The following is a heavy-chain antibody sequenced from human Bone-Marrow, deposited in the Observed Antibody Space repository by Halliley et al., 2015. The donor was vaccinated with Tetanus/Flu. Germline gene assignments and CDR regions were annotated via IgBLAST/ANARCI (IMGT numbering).Heavy chain of an antibody. CDR2: IYYSGTS. D-gene: IGHD4-17*01. CDR3: TRGGYGDPTGFDS. J-gene: IGHJ5*01. Sequence: TLSLTCGVSGGSISSGGYYWSWIRQRPGTGLEWIGYIYYSGTSYYNPSLKSRVTISLDTSNNQFSLRLTSVTAADTAIYYCTRGGYGDPTGFDSWGQGTLVAVSS. CDR1: GGSISSGGYY. V-gene: IGHV4-31*11.